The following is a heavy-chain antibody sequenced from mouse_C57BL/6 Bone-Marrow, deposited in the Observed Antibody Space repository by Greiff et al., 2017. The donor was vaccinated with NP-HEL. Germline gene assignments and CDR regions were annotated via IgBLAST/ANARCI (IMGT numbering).Heavy chain of an antibody. CDR2: IDPSDSYT. J-gene: IGHJ3*01. D-gene: IGHD4-1*01. CDR3: AREGNWGVFAY. V-gene: IGHV1-69*01. CDR1: GYTFTSYW. Sequence: QVQLQQPGAELVMPGASVKLSCKASGYTFTSYWMHWVKQRPGQGLEWIGEIDPSDSYTNYNQKFKGKSTLTVDKSSSTAYMQLSSLTSEDSAVYYCAREGNWGVFAYWGQGTLVTVSA.